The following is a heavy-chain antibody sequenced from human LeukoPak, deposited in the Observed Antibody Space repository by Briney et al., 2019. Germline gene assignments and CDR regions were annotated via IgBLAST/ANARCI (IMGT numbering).Heavy chain of an antibody. J-gene: IGHJ5*02. CDR3: ARATDYYDSSLYNWFDP. CDR2: INPNSGGT. D-gene: IGHD3-22*01. CDR1: GYTFTGYY. V-gene: IGHV1-2*04. Sequence: ASVKVSCKASGYTFTGYYMHWVRQAPGQGLEWMGWINPNSGGTNYAQKFQGWVTMTRDTSISTAYMELSRLRSDDTAVYYCARATDYYDSSLYNWFDPWGQGTLVTVSS.